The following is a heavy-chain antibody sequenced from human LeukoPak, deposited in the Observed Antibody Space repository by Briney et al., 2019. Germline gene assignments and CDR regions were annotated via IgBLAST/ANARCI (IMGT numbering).Heavy chain of an antibody. CDR3: ARDRRTSGSGSYYPPYYYYYGMDV. CDR1: GGSFSGYY. D-gene: IGHD3-10*01. CDR2: INHSGRT. V-gene: IGHV4-34*01. J-gene: IGHJ6*02. Sequence: PSETLSLTCAVYGGSFSGYYWSWIRQPPGKGLEWIGEINHSGRTNYSPSLKSRVTISVDTSKNQFSLKLSSVTAADTAVYYCARDRRTSGSGSYYPPYYYYYGMDVWGQGTTVTVSS.